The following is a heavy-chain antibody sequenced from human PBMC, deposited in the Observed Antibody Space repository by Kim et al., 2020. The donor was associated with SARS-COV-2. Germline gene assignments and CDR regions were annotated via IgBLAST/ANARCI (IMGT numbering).Heavy chain of an antibody. CDR1: GFTFNNYV. CDR3: ARDHDYSITTFGCHFDS. D-gene: IGHD3-10*01. V-gene: IGHV3-23*01. J-gene: IGHJ4*01. CDR2: ISASGGLT. Sequence: GGSLRLSCAASGFTFNNYVMTWVRQAPGKGLEWLSSISASGGLTYYADSVKGRFIISRDNAKNTLYLQVDSLRVEDTALYYCARDHDYSITTFGCHFDS.